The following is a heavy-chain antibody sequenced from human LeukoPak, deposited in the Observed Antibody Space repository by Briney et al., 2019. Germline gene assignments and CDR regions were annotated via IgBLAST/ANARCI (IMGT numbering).Heavy chain of an antibody. CDR3: ARTMVAGSNSGFDY. CDR2: INPNRGGT. D-gene: IGHD6-19*01. CDR1: GYTFTGYY. V-gene: IGHV1-2*02. J-gene: IGHJ4*02. Sequence: ASVKVSCKASGYTFTGYYMHWVGQAPGQGLEWIGWINPNRGGTNYAQKFQGRVTMTRDTSISTAYMELSRLRSDDTAVYYCARTMVAGSNSGFDYWGQGTLVTVSS.